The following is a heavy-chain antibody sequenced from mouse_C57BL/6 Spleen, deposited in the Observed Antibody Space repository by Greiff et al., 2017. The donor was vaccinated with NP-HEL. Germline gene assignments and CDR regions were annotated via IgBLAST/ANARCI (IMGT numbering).Heavy chain of an antibody. Sequence: VQLQQPGAELVRPGSSVKLSCKASGYTFTSYWMDWVKQRPGQGLEWIGNIYPSDSETHYNQKFKDKATLTVDKSSSTAYMQLSSLTSEDSAVYYCARTLGGNFDYWGQGTTLTVSS. CDR1: GYTFTSYW. CDR3: ARTLGGNFDY. D-gene: IGHD4-1*01. V-gene: IGHV1-61*01. J-gene: IGHJ2*01. CDR2: IYPSDSET.